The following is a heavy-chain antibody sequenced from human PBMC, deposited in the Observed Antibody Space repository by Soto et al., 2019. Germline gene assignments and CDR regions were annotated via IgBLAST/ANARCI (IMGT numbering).Heavy chain of an antibody. CDR3: ARVERGTATPVVAAFDL. D-gene: IGHD2-21*02. CDR1: GGSVNSGNYY. J-gene: IGHJ3*01. CDR2: MSHSGGT. Sequence: SETLSLTCAIFGGSVNSGNYYWSWNRQPPGKGLEWIGEMSHSGGTHFNPSLKSRVTISVDTSKNQFSLKMSSVTAADTALYYCARVERGTATPVVAAFDLWGPGTMVTVS. V-gene: IGHV4-61*01.